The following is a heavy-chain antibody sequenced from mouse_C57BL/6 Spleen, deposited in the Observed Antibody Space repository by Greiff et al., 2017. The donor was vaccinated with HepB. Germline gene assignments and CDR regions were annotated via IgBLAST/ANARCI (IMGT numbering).Heavy chain of an antibody. D-gene: IGHD1-1*01. CDR2: IYWDDDK. CDR3: ARRDYGSSYFDY. J-gene: IGHJ2*01. CDR1: GFSLSTSGMG. Sequence: VTLKVCGPGILQSSQTLSLTCSFSGFSLSTSGMGVSWIRQPSGKGLEWLAHIYWDDDKRYNPSLKSRLTISKDTSRNQVFLKITSVDTADTATYYCARRDYGSSYFDYWGQGTTLTVSS. V-gene: IGHV8-12*01.